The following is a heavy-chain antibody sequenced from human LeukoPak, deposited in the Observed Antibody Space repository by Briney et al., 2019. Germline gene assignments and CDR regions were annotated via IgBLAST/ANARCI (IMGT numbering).Heavy chain of an antibody. D-gene: IGHD6-19*01. CDR2: IYTSGST. CDR1: GGSISSGSYY. J-gene: IGHJ4*02. V-gene: IGHV4-61*02. CDR3: ARDEGGSGWFYFDY. Sequence: NPSETLSLTCTVSGGSISSGSYYWSWIRQPAGKGLEWIGRIYTSGSTNYNPSLKSRVTMSVDTSKNQFSLKLSSVTAADTAVYYCARDEGGSGWFYFDYWGQGTLVTVSS.